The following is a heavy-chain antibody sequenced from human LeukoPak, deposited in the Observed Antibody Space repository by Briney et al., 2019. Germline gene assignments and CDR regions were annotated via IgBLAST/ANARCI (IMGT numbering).Heavy chain of an antibody. J-gene: IGHJ4*02. CDR1: GFTFSSYW. Sequence: GESLRLSCAASGFTFSSYWMSWVRQAPGKGLEWVANIKQDGREEYYVDSVKGRFTISRDNAKNSLYLQMTSLRAEDTAAYYCARDKIMGASLFDYWGQGSLVTVSS. V-gene: IGHV3-7*01. D-gene: IGHD3-16*01. CDR3: ARDKIMGASLFDY. CDR2: IKQDGREE.